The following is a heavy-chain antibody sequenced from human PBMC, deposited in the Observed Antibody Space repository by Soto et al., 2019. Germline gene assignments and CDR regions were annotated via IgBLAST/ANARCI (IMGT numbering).Heavy chain of an antibody. J-gene: IGHJ4*02. V-gene: IGHV1-18*01. D-gene: IGHD3-16*01. CDR3: ASGGTQIDY. CDR2: ISAYNGNT. CDR1: GYTFTNFG. Sequence: QVQLVQSGAVVKKPGASVKVSCKASGYTFTNFGISWVRQAPGQGLEWMGWISAYNGNTNYAQNFQGRVTMTTDTYASPAYMELRSLGSDGTAVYYCASGGTQIDYWGQGTLVAGSS.